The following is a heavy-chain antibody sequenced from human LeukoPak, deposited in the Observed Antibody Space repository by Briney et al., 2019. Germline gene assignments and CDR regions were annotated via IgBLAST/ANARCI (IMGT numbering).Heavy chain of an antibody. CDR3: ARKHDYGDYVLGY. Sequence: SVKVSCKASGGTFSSYAISWVRQAPGQGLEWMGGIIPVFGTTNYAQKLQGRVTITADESTSTAYMELSSLRSEDTAVYYCARKHDYGDYVLGYWGQGTLVTVSS. CDR2: IIPVFGTT. D-gene: IGHD4-17*01. V-gene: IGHV1-69*13. CDR1: GGTFSSYA. J-gene: IGHJ4*02.